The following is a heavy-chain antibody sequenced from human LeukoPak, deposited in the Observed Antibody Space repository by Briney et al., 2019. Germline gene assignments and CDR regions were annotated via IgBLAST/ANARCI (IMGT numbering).Heavy chain of an antibody. CDR2: IYTSGST. CDR1: GGSISSYY. D-gene: IGHD1-26*01. J-gene: IGHJ4*02. CDR3: ARENSGSYREFDY. Sequence: SKTLSLTCTVSGGSISSYYWSWIRQPAGKGLEWIGRIYTSGSTNYNASLKSRVSMSVDTSKNQFSLKLSSVTAADTAVFYCARENSGSYREFDYWGQGTLVTVSS. V-gene: IGHV4-4*07.